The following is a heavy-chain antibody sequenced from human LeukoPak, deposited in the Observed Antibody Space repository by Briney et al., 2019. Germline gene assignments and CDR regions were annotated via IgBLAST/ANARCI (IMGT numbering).Heavy chain of an antibody. Sequence: SETLSLACAVYGGSFSGYYWSWIRQPPGKGPEWIGQINHSGSTKYNPSLKSRVTISIDTSKSQFSLNLSSVTAADTAVYYCARSEETYYYDSSGYNPPPGGFDYWGQGTLVTVSS. CDR2: INHSGST. CDR3: ARSEETYYYDSSGYNPPPGGFDY. V-gene: IGHV4-34*01. CDR1: GGSFSGYY. J-gene: IGHJ4*02. D-gene: IGHD3-22*01.